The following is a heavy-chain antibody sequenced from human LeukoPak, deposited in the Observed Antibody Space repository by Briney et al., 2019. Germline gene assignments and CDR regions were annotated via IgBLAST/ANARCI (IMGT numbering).Heavy chain of an antibody. Sequence: GGSLRLSCAASGFTFSSYGMHWVRQAPGKGLEWVAVISYDGSNKYYADSVKGRFTISRDNSKNTLCLQMNSQRVEDTAVYYCAKDRKHYYYGMDVWGQGTTVTVSS. CDR2: ISYDGSNK. CDR1: GFTFSSYG. V-gene: IGHV3-30*18. D-gene: IGHD1-14*01. CDR3: AKDRKHYYYGMDV. J-gene: IGHJ6*02.